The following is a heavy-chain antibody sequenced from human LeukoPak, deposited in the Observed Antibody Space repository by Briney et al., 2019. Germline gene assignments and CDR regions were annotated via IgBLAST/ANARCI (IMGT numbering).Heavy chain of an antibody. V-gene: IGHV3-74*01. CDR3: ARDRKTAGYYYGMDV. CDR1: GFTFSSYW. J-gene: IGHJ6*02. CDR2: INSDGSST. Sequence: GGSLRLSCAASGFTFSSYWMHWVRQAPGKGLVWVSPINSDGSSTSYADSVKGRFTISRDNAKNTLYLQMNSLRAEDTAVYYCARDRKTAGYYYGMDVWGQGTTVTVSS. D-gene: IGHD1-1*01.